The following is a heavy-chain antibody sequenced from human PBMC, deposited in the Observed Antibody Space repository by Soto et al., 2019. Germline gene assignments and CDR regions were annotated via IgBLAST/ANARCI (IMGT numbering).Heavy chain of an antibody. CDR1: GGTFSSYA. Sequence: ASVKVSCKASGGTFSSYAISWVRQAPGQGLEWMGGIIPIFGTANYAQKFQGRVTITGDEPTSTAYMELSSLRSEDTALYYCARLGIQLSKFCPFYYSYTGMAVGGKGPTVTVSS. V-gene: IGHV1-69*13. D-gene: IGHD5-18*01. J-gene: IGHJ6*04. CDR3: ARLGIQLSKFCPFYYSYTGMAV. CDR2: IIPIFGTA.